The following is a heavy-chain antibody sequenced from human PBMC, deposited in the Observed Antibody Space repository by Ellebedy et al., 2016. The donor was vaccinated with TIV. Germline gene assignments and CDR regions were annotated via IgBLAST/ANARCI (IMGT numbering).Heavy chain of an antibody. D-gene: IGHD2-15*01. Sequence: SETLSLXXTVSGGSISSYYWSWIRQPPGKGLEWIGYIYYSGSTNYNPSLKSRVTISVDTSKNQFSLKLSSVTAADTAVYYCARSIGDAFDIWGQGTMVTVSS. CDR1: GGSISSYY. V-gene: IGHV4-59*01. CDR2: IYYSGST. J-gene: IGHJ3*02. CDR3: ARSIGDAFDI.